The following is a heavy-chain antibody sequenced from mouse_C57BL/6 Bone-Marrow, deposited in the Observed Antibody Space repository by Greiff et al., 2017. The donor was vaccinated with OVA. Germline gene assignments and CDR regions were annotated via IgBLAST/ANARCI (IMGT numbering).Heavy chain of an antibody. CDR3: ALDSSGYRFAY. CDR2: IYPGGGYT. J-gene: IGHJ3*01. Sequence: QVHVKQSGAELVRPGTSVKMSCKASGYTFTNYWIGWAKQRPGHGLEWIGDIYPGGGYTNYNEKFKGKATLTADKSSSTAYMQFSSLTSEDSAIYYCALDSSGYRFAYWGQGTLVTVSA. CDR1: GYTFTNYW. D-gene: IGHD3-2*02. V-gene: IGHV1-63*01.